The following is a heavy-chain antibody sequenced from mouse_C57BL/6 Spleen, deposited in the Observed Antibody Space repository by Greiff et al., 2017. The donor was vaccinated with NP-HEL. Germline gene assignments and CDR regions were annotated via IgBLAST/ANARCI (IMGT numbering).Heavy chain of an antibody. CDR2: ISSGGSYT. V-gene: IGHV5-6*01. D-gene: IGHD2-4*01. Sequence: EVHLVESGGDLVKPGGSLKLSCAASGFTFSSYGMSWVRQTPDKRLEWVATISSGGSYTYYPDSVKGRFTISRDNAKNTLYLQMSSLKSEDTAMYYCARGDYDGGYYAMDYWGQGTSVTVSS. CDR1: GFTFSSYG. CDR3: ARGDYDGGYYAMDY. J-gene: IGHJ4*01.